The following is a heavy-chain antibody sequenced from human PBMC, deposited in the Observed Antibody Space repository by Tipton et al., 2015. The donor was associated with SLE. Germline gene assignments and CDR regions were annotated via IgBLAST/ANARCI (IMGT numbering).Heavy chain of an antibody. Sequence: TLSLTCTVSDGSISSGSYYWSWIRQPAGKGLEWIGRIYTSGSTNYNPSLKSRVTISVDTSKNQFSLKLSSVTAADTAVYYCARGTGGAFDIWGQGTMVTVSS. CDR2: IYTSGST. V-gene: IGHV4-61*02. CDR3: ARGTGGAFDI. J-gene: IGHJ3*02. CDR1: DGSISSGSYY. D-gene: IGHD3-16*01.